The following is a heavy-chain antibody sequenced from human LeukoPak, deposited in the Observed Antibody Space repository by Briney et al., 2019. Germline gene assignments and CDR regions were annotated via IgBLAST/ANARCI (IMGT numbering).Heavy chain of an antibody. D-gene: IGHD2-15*01. V-gene: IGHV1-2*02. Sequence: ASVKVSCKASGYTCTRYYMHWVRQAPGQGLEWMGWINPNTGDTNYAQKFHGRVTMTRDTSISTAYMELSRLRSDDTAVYYCARDERCSGTSCYSSFDYWGQGTLVTVSS. CDR2: INPNTGDT. CDR1: GYTCTRYY. J-gene: IGHJ4*02. CDR3: ARDERCSGTSCYSSFDY.